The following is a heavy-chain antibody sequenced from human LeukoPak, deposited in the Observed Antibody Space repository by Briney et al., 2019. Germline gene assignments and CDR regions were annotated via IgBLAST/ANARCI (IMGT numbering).Heavy chain of an antibody. Sequence: GESLKISCKGSGYSFTSYWIGWVRQMPGKGLEWMGIIYPGDSDTRHSPSFQGQVTISADKSISTAYLQWSSLKASDTAMYYCARRSYDSSGYSLYYFDYWGQGTLVTVSS. V-gene: IGHV5-51*01. CDR3: ARRSYDSSGYSLYYFDY. CDR1: GYSFTSYW. CDR2: IYPGDSDT. D-gene: IGHD3-22*01. J-gene: IGHJ4*02.